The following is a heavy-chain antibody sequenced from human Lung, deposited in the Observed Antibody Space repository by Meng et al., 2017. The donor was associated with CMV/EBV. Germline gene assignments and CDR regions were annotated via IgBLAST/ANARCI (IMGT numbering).Heavy chain of an antibody. D-gene: IGHD3-10*01. V-gene: IGHV4-39*07. CDR2: IYYDGST. CDR1: DDSISSSSYY. J-gene: IGHJ6*02. Sequence: SETLSLTCTVSDDSISSSSYYWGWMRQPPGKGLEWIGSIYYDGSTNYNPSLTSRVTISVEKSKNQFFLRLSSVTAADTAVYFCAREVQDYYGSGAYYNPYYYYGIDVWGQGTTVTVSS. CDR3: AREVQDYYGSGAYYNPYYYYGIDV.